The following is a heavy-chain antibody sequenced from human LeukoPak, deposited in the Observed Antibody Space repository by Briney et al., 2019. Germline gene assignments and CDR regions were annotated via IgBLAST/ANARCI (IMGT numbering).Heavy chain of an antibody. J-gene: IGHJ4*02. CDR3: ARDGGGRLEYFFDY. CDR2: IKQDGSEK. D-gene: IGHD3-3*01. V-gene: IGHV3-7*01. Sequence: PGGSLRLSCAASGFTFSSYWMSWVRQAPGKGLEWVANIKQDGSEKYYVDSVKGRFTISRDNAKNSLYLQMNSLRAEDTAVYYCARDGGGRLEYFFDYWGQGTLVTVSS. CDR1: GFTFSSYW.